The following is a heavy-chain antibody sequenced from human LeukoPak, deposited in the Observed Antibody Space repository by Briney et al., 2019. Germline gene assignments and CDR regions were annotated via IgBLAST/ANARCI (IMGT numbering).Heavy chain of an antibody. CDR2: VSYSGST. CDR3: ARENDRYGRIDY. D-gene: IGHD5-18*01. CDR1: GGSISSYY. V-gene: IGHV4-59*01. Sequence: SETLSLTCTISGGSISSYYWSWVRQPPGKGLEWIGYVSYSGSTDYNPSLKSRVIISIDTSKNQFSLRLSSVTAADTAVYYCARENDRYGRIDYWGQGTQVTVSS. J-gene: IGHJ4*02.